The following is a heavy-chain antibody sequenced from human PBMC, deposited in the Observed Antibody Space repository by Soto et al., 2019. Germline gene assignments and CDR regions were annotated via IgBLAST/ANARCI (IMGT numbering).Heavy chain of an antibody. Sequence: LRPSCAASGFTFSSYGMHWVRQAPGKGLEWVAVISYDGSNKYYADSVKGRFTISRDNSKNTLYLQMNSLRAEDTAVYYCAKGWSGSRAHYYYGMDVWGQGTTVTVSS. D-gene: IGHD1-26*01. J-gene: IGHJ6*02. CDR1: GFTFSSYG. CDR3: AKGWSGSRAHYYYGMDV. V-gene: IGHV3-30*18. CDR2: ISYDGSNK.